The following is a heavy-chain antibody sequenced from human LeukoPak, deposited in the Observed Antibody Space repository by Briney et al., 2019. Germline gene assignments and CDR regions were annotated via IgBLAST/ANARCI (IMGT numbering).Heavy chain of an antibody. CDR3: ARVGMSEAFDI. D-gene: IGHD1-14*01. J-gene: IGHJ3*02. CDR2: IGTAGDT. CDR1: GFTFSSYD. Sequence: GGSLRLSCAASGFTFSSYDMHWVRQATGKGLEWVSAIGTAGDTYYPGSVKGRFTISRESAKNSLYLQMNSLRAGDTAVYYCARVGMSEAFDIWGQGTMVTVSS. V-gene: IGHV3-13*01.